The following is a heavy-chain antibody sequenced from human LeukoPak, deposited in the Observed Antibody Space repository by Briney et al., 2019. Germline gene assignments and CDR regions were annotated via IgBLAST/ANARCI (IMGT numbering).Heavy chain of an antibody. Sequence: PGGSLRLSCAASGFTFSIYWMSWVRQAPGKGLEWVANINQDGSQKYYADSVEGRLTISRDNAKNSLYMQMNRLRAEDTAVYYCARDKSGVYYYGSGSHTSNWFDPWGQGTLVTVSS. CDR1: GFTFSIYW. D-gene: IGHD3-10*01. J-gene: IGHJ5*02. CDR3: ARDKSGVYYYGSGSHTSNWFDP. CDR2: INQDGSQK. V-gene: IGHV3-7*01.